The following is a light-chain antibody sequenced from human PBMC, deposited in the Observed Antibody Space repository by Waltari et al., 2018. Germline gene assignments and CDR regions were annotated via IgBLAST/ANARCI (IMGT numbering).Light chain of an antibody. Sequence: EIVLTQSPDTLSLSPGEGATLSCRASQSLSSYFLAWYPHKPGQGPRLLIYAASSRATGIPGRFSGGKSGTDFILTISRLEPEDFAVYYCQQYGSSPVTFGQGTRLEIK. V-gene: IGKV3-20*01. CDR1: QSLSSYF. J-gene: IGKJ5*01. CDR3: QQYGSSPVT. CDR2: AAS.